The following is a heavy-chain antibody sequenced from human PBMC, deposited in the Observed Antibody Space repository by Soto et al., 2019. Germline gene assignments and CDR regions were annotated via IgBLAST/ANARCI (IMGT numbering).Heavy chain of an antibody. J-gene: IGHJ4*02. CDR2: ISYDGSNK. CDR3: AKGHLGYSGYDAHFDY. D-gene: IGHD5-12*01. CDR1: GFTFSSYG. Sequence: GGSLRLSCAASGFTFSSYGMHWVRQAPGKGLEWVAVISYDGSNKYYADSVKGRFTISRDNSKNTLYLQMNSLRAEDTAVYYCAKGHLGYSGYDAHFDYWGQGTLVTVS. V-gene: IGHV3-30*18.